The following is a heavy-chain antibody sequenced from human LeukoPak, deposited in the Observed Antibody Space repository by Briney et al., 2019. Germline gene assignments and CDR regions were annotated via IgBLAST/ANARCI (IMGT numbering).Heavy chain of an antibody. CDR2: TYYRSKWYN. Sequence: SQTPSLTCAISGDSVSNNSAAWNWIKQSPSRGLEWLGRTYYRSKWYNDYAVSVKSRITINPDTSKNQFSLQLNSVTPEDTAVYYCARVGEQWLVFFDYWGQGTLVTVSS. D-gene: IGHD6-19*01. CDR1: GDSVSNNSAA. V-gene: IGHV6-1*01. J-gene: IGHJ4*02. CDR3: ARVGEQWLVFFDY.